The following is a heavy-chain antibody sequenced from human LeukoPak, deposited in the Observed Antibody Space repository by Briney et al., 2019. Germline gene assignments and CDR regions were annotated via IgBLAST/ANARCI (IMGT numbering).Heavy chain of an antibody. CDR3: ARRGVVIRVILVGFHKEAYYFDS. D-gene: IGHD3-22*01. J-gene: IGHJ4*02. CDR1: GITLSNYG. Sequence: GGSLRLSCAVSGITLSNYGMSWVRQAPGKGLEWVAGISGRGGRASYADSVKGRFTISRDNPKNTLYLQMNSVGAEDTAVYFCARRGVVIRVILVGFHKEAYYFDSWGQGALVTVSS. CDR2: ISGRGGRA. V-gene: IGHV3-23*01.